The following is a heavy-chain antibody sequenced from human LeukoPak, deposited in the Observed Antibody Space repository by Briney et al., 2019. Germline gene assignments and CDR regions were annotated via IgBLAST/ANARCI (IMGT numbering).Heavy chain of an antibody. Sequence: GGSLRLSCAASGFTFSSYAMSWVRQAPGKGLEWVPAISGSGGSTYYADSVKGRFTISRDNSKNTLYLQMNSLRAEDTAVYYCAKLGYYYGSGSYQPWGQGTLVTVSS. V-gene: IGHV3-23*01. D-gene: IGHD3-10*01. CDR3: AKLGYYYGSGSYQP. CDR1: GFTFSSYA. CDR2: ISGSGGST. J-gene: IGHJ5*02.